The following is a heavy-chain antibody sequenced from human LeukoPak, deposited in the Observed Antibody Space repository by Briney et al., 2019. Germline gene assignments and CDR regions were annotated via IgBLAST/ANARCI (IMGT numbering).Heavy chain of an antibody. V-gene: IGHV4-59*08. CDR2: IYYSGST. Sequence: SETLSLTCTVSGGSISSYYWSWIRQPPGKGLEWIGYIYYSGSTNYNPSLKSRVTISVDTSKNQFSLKLSSVTAADTAVYYCARHRVYYYDSSGYYFDYWGQGTLVTVSS. D-gene: IGHD3-22*01. CDR3: ARHRVYYYDSSGYYFDY. CDR1: GGSISSYY. J-gene: IGHJ4*02.